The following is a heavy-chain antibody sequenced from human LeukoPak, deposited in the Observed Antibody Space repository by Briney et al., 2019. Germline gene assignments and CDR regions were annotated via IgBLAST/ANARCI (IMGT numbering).Heavy chain of an antibody. CDR1: GYSFTGHY. Sequence: ASVTVSCTASGYSFTGHYMHWVRQAPGQGLEWMGWINPNSGGTNYAQKFQGRVTMTRETSISTAYMELSRLRSDDTAVYYCARDEGSYGDYEYYFDFWGQGTLVTVPS. CDR3: ARDEGSYGDYEYYFDF. CDR2: INPNSGGT. V-gene: IGHV1-2*02. J-gene: IGHJ4*02. D-gene: IGHD4-17*01.